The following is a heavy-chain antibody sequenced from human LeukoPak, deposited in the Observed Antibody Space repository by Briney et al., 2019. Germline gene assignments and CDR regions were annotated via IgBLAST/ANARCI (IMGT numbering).Heavy chain of an antibody. V-gene: IGHV4-31*03. J-gene: IGHJ5*02. D-gene: IGHD3-10*01. CDR2: ISYSGST. Sequence: TSETLSLTCTVSGGSISSGGYSWNWIRQHPGKGLEWIGYISYSGSTYYNPSLKSRVTTSVDTSKSQFSLKLSSVTAADTAVYYCARHAVVRGPKEGGWFDPWGQGTLVTVSS. CDR1: GGSISSGGYS. CDR3: ARHAVVRGPKEGGWFDP.